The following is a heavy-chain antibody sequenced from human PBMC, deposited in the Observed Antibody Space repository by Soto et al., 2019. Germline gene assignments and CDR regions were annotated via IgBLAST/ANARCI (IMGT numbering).Heavy chain of an antibody. Sequence: SETLSHTCTVSGGSISSSSSYWGWTRQPPGKGLEWIGSIYYSGSTYYNPSLKSRVTISVDTSKNQFSLKLTSVTAADTAVYYFSLLHDYHYYMDVWGKGTTVTVS. CDR1: GGSISSSSSY. D-gene: IGHD4-4*01. J-gene: IGHJ6*03. CDR2: IYYSGST. V-gene: IGHV4-39*01. CDR3: SLLHDYHYYMDV.